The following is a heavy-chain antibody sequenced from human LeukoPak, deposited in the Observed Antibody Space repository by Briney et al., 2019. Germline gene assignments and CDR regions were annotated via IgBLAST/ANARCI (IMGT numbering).Heavy chain of an antibody. CDR2: IYYSGST. Sequence: SETLSLTCTVSGGSISSSSYYWGWIRQPPGKGLEWIGSIYYSGSTYYNPSLKSRVTISVDTSKNQFSLKLSSVTAADTAVYYCARESSLDARGLYFDYWGQGTLVTVSS. CDR1: GGSISSSSYY. D-gene: IGHD6-13*01. CDR3: ARESSLDARGLYFDY. J-gene: IGHJ4*02. V-gene: IGHV4-39*07.